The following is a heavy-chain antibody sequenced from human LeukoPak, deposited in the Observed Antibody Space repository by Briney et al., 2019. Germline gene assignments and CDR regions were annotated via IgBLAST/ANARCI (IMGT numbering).Heavy chain of an antibody. J-gene: IGHJ4*02. CDR3: ARLSDY. CDR1: GGAISNDNYY. Sequence: SETLSLTCTVSGGAISNDNYYWGWIRQPPGKGLEWIASINYSGTTYYNPSLNSRVSISVDTSKTQLSLRLSSVTAADTAVYYCARLSDYWGQGILVTVFS. CDR2: INYSGTT. V-gene: IGHV4-39*01.